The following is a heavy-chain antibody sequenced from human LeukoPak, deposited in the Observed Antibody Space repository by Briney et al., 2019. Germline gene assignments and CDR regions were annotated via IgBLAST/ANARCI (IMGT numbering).Heavy chain of an antibody. D-gene: IGHD2-2*01. CDR2: IYWNDDK. CDR3: AHSKDIVVVPAAILFSDAFDI. Sequence: SGPTLVKPTQTLTLTCTFSGFSLSTSGVGVGWIRQPPGKALEWLALIYWNDDKRYSPSLKSRLTITKDTSKNQVVLTMTNMDPVDTATHYCAHSKDIVVVPAAILFSDAFDIWGQGTMVTVSS. V-gene: IGHV2-5*01. CDR1: GFSLSTSGVG. J-gene: IGHJ3*02.